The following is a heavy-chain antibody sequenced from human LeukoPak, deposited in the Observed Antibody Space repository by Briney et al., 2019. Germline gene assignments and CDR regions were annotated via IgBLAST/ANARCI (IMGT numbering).Heavy chain of an antibody. CDR3: ARDGTGDRWGHFDY. V-gene: IGHV3-53*01. CDR1: GFTVSSNY. CDR2: IYSGGST. J-gene: IGHJ4*02. D-gene: IGHD7-27*01. Sequence: QSGGSLRLSYAASGFTVSSNYMSWVRQAPGKGLEWVSVIYSGGSTYYADSVKGRFTISRDNSKNTLYLQMNSLRAEDTAVYYCARDGTGDRWGHFDYWGQGTLVTVSS.